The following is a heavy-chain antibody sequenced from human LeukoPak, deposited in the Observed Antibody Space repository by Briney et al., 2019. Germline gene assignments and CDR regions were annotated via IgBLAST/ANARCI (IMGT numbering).Heavy chain of an antibody. CDR3: ARDPGAIYGGDYYYYYGMDV. CDR2: IIPILGIA. CDR1: GYTFTSYG. V-gene: IGHV1-69*04. D-gene: IGHD4-23*01. J-gene: IGHJ6*02. Sequence: ASVNVSCKASGYTFTSYGISWVRQAPGQGLEWMGRIIPILGIANYAQKFQGRVTITADKSTSTAYMELSSLRSEDTAVYYCARDPGAIYGGDYYYYYGMDVWGQGTTVTVSS.